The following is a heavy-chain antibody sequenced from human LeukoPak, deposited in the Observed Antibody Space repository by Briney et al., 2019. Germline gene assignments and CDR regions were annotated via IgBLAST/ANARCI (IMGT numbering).Heavy chain of an antibody. V-gene: IGHV4-4*07. CDR1: GGSINNYY. CDR3: ARVAQYLVGASSTAFFEY. D-gene: IGHD1-26*01. J-gene: IGHJ4*02. CDR2: ISTLGST. Sequence: PSETLSLTCSVSGGSINNYYWTWIRQPAGKGLEWIGRISTLGSTNYNPSLKSRVSMSVDTSNYHFSLKLSFVTAADTAIYYCARVAQYLVGASSTAFFEYWGQGTLVTVSS.